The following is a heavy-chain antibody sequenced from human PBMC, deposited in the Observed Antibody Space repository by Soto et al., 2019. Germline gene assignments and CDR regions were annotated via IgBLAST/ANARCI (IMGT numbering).Heavy chain of an antibody. CDR1: GGSISSYY. J-gene: IGHJ5*02. Sequence: PSETLSLTCTVSGGSISSYYWSWIRQPPGKGLEWIGYIYYSGSTNYNPSLKSRVTISVDTSKNQFSLELSSVTAADTAVYYCARDSAAAAGSWFDPWGQGTLVTVSS. CDR3: ARDSAAAAGSWFDP. V-gene: IGHV4-59*01. CDR2: IYYSGST. D-gene: IGHD6-13*01.